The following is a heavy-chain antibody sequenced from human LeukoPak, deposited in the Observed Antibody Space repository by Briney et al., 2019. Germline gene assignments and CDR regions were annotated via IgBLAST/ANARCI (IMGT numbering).Heavy chain of an antibody. J-gene: IGHJ4*02. V-gene: IGHV3-30*02. CDR3: AKDGGLEYQPLADFDY. CDR2: IQYDGSDV. CDR1: GFTFSTYG. D-gene: IGHD2-2*01. Sequence: HPGGSLRLSCAASGFTFSTYGMHWVRQAPGKGLEWVAFIQYDGSDVHYADSVKGRFTISRDNSKNTLYLQMNSLRAEDTAVYYCAKDGGLEYQPLADFDYWGQGTLVTVSS.